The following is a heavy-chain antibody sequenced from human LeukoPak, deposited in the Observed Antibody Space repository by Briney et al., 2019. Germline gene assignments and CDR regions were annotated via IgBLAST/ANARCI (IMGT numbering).Heavy chain of an antibody. CDR2: ISGSGGST. J-gene: IGHJ3*02. V-gene: IGHV3-23*01. Sequence: GGSLRLSCAASGFTFSSYAMSWVRQAPGKGLEWVSAISGSGGSTYYADSVKGRFTISRDNSKNTLYLQMNSLRAEDTAVYYCAKDRRYSSSSLGAFDIWGQGTMVTVSS. CDR3: AKDRRYSSSSLGAFDI. CDR1: GFTFSSYA. D-gene: IGHD6-6*01.